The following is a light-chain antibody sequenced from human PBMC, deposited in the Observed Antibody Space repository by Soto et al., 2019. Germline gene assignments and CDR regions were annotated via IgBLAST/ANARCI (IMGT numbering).Light chain of an antibody. CDR3: QSYDSSLSALYV. CDR1: SSNIGAGYD. Sequence: QSVLPQPPSVSGAPGQRVTISCTGSSSNIGAGYDVHWYQQLPGTAPKLLIYGNSNRPSGVPDRFSGSKSGTSASLAITGLQAEDEADYYCQSYDSSLSALYVFGTGTQLTVL. V-gene: IGLV1-40*01. J-gene: IGLJ1*01. CDR2: GNS.